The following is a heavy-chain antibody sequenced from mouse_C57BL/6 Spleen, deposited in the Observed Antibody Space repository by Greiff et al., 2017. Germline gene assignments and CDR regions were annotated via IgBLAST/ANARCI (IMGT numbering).Heavy chain of an antibody. V-gene: IGHV1-62-2*01. CDR3: ARHEEGDYYGSYYFDY. D-gene: IGHD1-1*01. CDR2: FYPGSGSI. Sequence: VQLQQSGAELVKPGASVKLSCKASGYTFTEYTIHWVKQRSGQGLEWIGWFYPGSGSIKYNEKFKDKATLTADKSSSTVYMELSRLTSEDSAVYFGARHEEGDYYGSYYFDYWGQGTTLTVSS. J-gene: IGHJ2*01. CDR1: GYTFTEYT.